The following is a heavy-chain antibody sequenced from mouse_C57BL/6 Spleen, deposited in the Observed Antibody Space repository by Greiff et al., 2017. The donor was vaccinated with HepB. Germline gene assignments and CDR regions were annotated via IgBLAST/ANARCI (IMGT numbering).Heavy chain of an antibody. D-gene: IGHD4-1*01. CDR3: ARAPTGTYYFDY. CDR1: GFTFSSYA. Sequence: EVKVVESGGGLVKPGGSLKLSCAASGFTFSSYAMSWVRQTPEKRLEWVATISDGGSYTYYPDNVKGRFTISRDNAKNNLYLQMIHLKSEDTAMYYCARAPTGTYYFDYWGQVTTLTVSS. CDR2: ISDGGSYT. V-gene: IGHV5-4*03. J-gene: IGHJ2*01.